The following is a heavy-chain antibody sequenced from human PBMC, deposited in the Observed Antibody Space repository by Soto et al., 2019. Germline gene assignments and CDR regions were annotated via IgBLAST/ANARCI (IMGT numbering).Heavy chain of an antibody. J-gene: IGHJ5*02. D-gene: IGHD3-22*01. CDR2: IYHSGST. CDR3: AREGYYDSSGYLHWFDP. V-gene: IGHV4-4*02. CDR1: GGSISSSNW. Sequence: QVQLQESGPGLVKPSGTLSLTCAVSGGSISSSNWWRWVRQPPGKGLEWIGEIYHSGSTNYNPSLKSRVTISVDKSKNQFSLKLSSVTAADTAVDYCAREGYYDSSGYLHWFDPWGQGTLVTVSS.